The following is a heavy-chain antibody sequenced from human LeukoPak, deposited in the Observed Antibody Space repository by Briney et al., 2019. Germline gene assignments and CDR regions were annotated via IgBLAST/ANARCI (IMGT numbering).Heavy chain of an antibody. Sequence: SETLSLTCTVSGGSISSYYWSWIRQPPGKGLEWIGYIYYSGSTNYNPSLKSRVTISVDTSKNQFSLKLSSVTAADTAVYYCARGPTFGVVTTWGQGTLVTVSS. CDR3: ARGPTFGVVTT. CDR2: IYYSGST. J-gene: IGHJ4*02. D-gene: IGHD3-3*01. CDR1: GGSISSYY. V-gene: IGHV4-59*01.